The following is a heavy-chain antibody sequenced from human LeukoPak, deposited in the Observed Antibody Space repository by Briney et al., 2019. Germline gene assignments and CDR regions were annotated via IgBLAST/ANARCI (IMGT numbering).Heavy chain of an antibody. CDR2: INPNSGGT. Sequence: ASVKVSCKASGYTFTGYYMHWVRQAPEHGLEWMGWINPNSGGTKYAQKFQGRVTMTRDTSINTAYMELSRLRSDDTAVYYCAGDMVRGVILRRVLEYWGQGTLVTVSS. D-gene: IGHD3-10*01. CDR1: GYTFTGYY. J-gene: IGHJ4*02. CDR3: AGDMVRGVILRRVLEY. V-gene: IGHV1-2*02.